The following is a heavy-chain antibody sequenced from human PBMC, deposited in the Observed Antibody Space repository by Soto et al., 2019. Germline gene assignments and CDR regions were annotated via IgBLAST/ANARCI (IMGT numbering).Heavy chain of an antibody. CDR3: ARGLPSYNWIDFDY. J-gene: IGHJ4*02. V-gene: IGHV1-2*04. CDR2: INPNSGGT. CDR1: GYTFTGYY. D-gene: IGHD1-20*01. Sequence: ASVKVSCKASGYTFTGYYMHWVRQAPGQGLEWMGWINPNSGGTNFAQKFQGWVTMTRDTSISTAYMELSRPRSDDTAVYYCARGLPSYNWIDFDYWGQGTLVTVSS.